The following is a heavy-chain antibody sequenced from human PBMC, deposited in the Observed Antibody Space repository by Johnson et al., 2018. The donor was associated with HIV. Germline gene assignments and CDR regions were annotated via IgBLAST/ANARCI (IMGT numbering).Heavy chain of an antibody. D-gene: IGHD6-13*01. CDR2: ISGSGGST. Sequence: VQLVESGGGLVQPGGSLRLSCAASGFTFSSYAMSWVRQAPGKWLEWVSAISGSGGSTYYADSVKGRFTISRDNSKNTVYLQMNGLRAEDTAVYHCAKDLYSSSWTNDAFDIWGQGTVVTVSS. V-gene: IGHV3-23*04. J-gene: IGHJ3*02. CDR3: AKDLYSSSWTNDAFDI. CDR1: GFTFSSYA.